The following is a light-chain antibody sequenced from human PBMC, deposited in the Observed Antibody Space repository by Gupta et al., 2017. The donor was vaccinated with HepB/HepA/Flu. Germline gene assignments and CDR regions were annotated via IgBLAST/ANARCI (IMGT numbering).Light chain of an antibody. J-gene: IGLJ2*01. V-gene: IGLV3-21*04. Sequence: SYVLTQPPSVSVAPGKTARITWGGNNIGSKSVHWYQQKPGQAPVLVIYYDSDRPSGIPERFSGSNSGNTATLTISRVEAGDEADYYCQVWDSSSDHLVVFGGGTKLTVL. CDR3: QVWDSSSDHLVV. CDR1: NIGSKS. CDR2: YDS.